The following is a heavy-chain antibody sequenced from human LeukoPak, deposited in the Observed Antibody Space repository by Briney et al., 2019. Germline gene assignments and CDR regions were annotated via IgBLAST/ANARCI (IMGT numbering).Heavy chain of an antibody. J-gene: IGHJ4*02. V-gene: IGHV3-23*01. Sequence: PGGSLRLSCVASGFTFSTYWMSWVRQAPGKGLAWVSTISGSGGGTYYADSVKGWFTISRDNSKNTLYLQMNSLRAEDTAVFYCAKLFYSSGMYHFDYWGQGTLVTVSS. D-gene: IGHD3-10*01. CDR3: AKLFYSSGMYHFDY. CDR2: ISGSGGGT. CDR1: GFTFSTYW.